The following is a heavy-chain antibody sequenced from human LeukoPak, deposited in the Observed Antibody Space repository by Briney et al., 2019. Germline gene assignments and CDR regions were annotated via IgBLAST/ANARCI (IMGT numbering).Heavy chain of an antibody. J-gene: IGHJ4*02. CDR2: MWFDGTNE. D-gene: IGHD3-10*01. V-gene: IGHV3-33*06. Sequence: GGSLRLSCGASGFIFNNHVMHWVRQAPGKGLEWVAMMWFDGTNEYYVKSVKGRFTISRDNSKNTLYLQMDSLRAEDTAVYYCAKQSGARANFDYWGRETLVTVSS. CDR3: AKQSGARANFDY. CDR1: GFIFNNHV.